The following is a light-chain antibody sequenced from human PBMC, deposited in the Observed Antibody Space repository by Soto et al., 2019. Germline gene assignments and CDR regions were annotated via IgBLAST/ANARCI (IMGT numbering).Light chain of an antibody. CDR2: DNN. J-gene: IGLJ3*02. Sequence: QSVLTQPPSVSAAPGQKVTISCSGSTSNIGNAHVSWYLHLPGTAPKLLIYDNNRRPSGIPDRLSGSKSGTSATLRITGLQTGDEADYYCGTWDTSLSAWVFGGGTKLTVL. V-gene: IGLV1-51*01. CDR1: TSNIGNAH. CDR3: GTWDTSLSAWV.